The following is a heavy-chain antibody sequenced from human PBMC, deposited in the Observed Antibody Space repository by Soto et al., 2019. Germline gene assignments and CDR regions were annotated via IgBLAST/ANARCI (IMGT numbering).Heavy chain of an antibody. J-gene: IGHJ4*02. CDR1: GFTFSSYA. V-gene: IGHV3-23*01. Sequence: PGGSLRLSCAASGFTFSSYAMSWVRQAPGKGLEWVSAISGSGGSTYYADSVKGRFTISRDNSKNTLYLQMNSLRAEDTAVYYCAKTPQRMVRGSYFDYWGQGTLVTVSS. D-gene: IGHD3-10*01. CDR3: AKTPQRMVRGSYFDY. CDR2: ISGSGGST.